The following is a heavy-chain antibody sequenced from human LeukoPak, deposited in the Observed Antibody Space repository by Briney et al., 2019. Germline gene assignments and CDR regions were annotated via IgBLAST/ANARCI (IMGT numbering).Heavy chain of an antibody. V-gene: IGHV4-38-2*01. CDR3: ARGRYSGSYLYFDY. J-gene: IGHJ4*02. CDR1: GYSISSGYY. CDR2: IYHSGST. Sequence: SETLSLTCAVSGYSISSGYYWGWIRQPPGKGLEWIGSIYHSGSTYYNPSLKSRVTISVDTSKNQFSLKLSSATAADTAVYYCARGRYSGSYLYFDYWGQGTLVTVSS. D-gene: IGHD1-26*01.